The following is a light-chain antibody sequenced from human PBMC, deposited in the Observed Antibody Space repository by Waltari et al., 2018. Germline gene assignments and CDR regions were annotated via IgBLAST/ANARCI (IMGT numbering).Light chain of an antibody. J-gene: IGLJ2*01. CDR1: ISDVGAYNY. CDR2: AVT. CDR3: SSYTTSGTLI. V-gene: IGLV2-14*03. Sequence: QSALTQPASVSGSPGQSITISCTGTISDVGAYNYVSLYQQHPGKPPPLIIYAVTKRPSGVSNRFSGSKSGTTASLTISGLQAEDEADFYCSSYTTSGTLIFGGGTKLTVL.